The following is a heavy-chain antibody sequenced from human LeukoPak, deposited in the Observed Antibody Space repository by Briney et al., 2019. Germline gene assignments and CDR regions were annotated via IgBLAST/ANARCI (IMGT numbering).Heavy chain of an antibody. V-gene: IGHV1-18*01. J-gene: IGHJ5*02. Sequence: ASVKVSCKASGYTFTSYGISWVRQAPGQGLEWMGWISAYNGNTNYAQKLQGRVTMTTDTSTSTAYMELRSLRPDDTAVYYCARTSWFGELLFNNWFDPWGQGTLVTVSS. CDR1: GYTFTSYG. CDR3: ARTSWFGELLFNNWFDP. D-gene: IGHD3-10*01. CDR2: ISAYNGNT.